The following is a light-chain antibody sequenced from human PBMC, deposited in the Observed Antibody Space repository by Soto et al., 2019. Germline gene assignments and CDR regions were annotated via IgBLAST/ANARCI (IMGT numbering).Light chain of an antibody. CDR2: AVS. CDR1: QSISTY. V-gene: IGKV1-39*01. Sequence: DIQMTQSTSSLSASVGDRVTITCRASQSISTYLNWYQHKPGKAPKVLIYAVSSLQSGVPSRFSGSGSGTDFTLTITSLQPEDSATYYCQHSYGTPRTFGQGTKV. CDR3: QHSYGTPRT. J-gene: IGKJ1*01.